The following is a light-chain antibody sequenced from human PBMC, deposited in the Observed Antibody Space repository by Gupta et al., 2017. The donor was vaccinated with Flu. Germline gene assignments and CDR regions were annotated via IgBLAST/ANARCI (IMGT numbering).Light chain of an antibody. V-gene: IGKV4-1*01. J-gene: IGKJ3*01. CDR1: QSVLYSSNNKNY. Sequence: GMPPSPLPLAVSLGERATINCKSSQSVLYSSNNKNYLAWYQQKPGQPPKLLIYWASTRESGVPDRFSGSGSGTDFTLTISSLQAEDVAVYYCQQYYSTPFTFGPGTKVDIK. CDR3: QQYYSTPFT. CDR2: WAS.